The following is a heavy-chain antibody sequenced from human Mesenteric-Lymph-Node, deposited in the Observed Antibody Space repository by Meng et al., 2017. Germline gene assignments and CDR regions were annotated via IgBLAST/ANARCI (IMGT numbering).Heavy chain of an antibody. Sequence: HGQLQGAGPGLVRPSETPSLTCTVSGGSVSSGSYYWSWIRQPPGKGLEWSGHIYNSGSTYYNPSLKSRITISVDTSKNQFSLKLSSVTAADTAVYYCARGQKGYFDLWGRGTLVTVSS. V-gene: IGHV4-30-4*01. CDR3: ARGQKGYFDL. CDR1: GGSVSSGSYY. CDR2: IYNSGST. J-gene: IGHJ2*01.